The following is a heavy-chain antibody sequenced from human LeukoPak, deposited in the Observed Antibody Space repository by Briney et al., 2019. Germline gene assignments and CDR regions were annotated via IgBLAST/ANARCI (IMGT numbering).Heavy chain of an antibody. D-gene: IGHD6-13*01. J-gene: IGHJ5*02. Sequence: PSETLSLTCTVSGGSISSGYYWGWIRQPPGKGLEWIGSIYHSGGTYYNPSLKSRVIISVDKSKNQFYLKLNSVTAADTAVYFCARDASSSPRGRFDPWGQGTLVTVSS. CDR1: GGSISSGYY. CDR3: ARDASSSPRGRFDP. CDR2: IYHSGGT. V-gene: IGHV4-38-2*02.